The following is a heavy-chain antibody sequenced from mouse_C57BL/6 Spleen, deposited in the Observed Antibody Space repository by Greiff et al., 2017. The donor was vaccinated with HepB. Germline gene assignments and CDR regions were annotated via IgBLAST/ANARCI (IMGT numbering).Heavy chain of an antibody. V-gene: IGHV6-3*01. CDR1: GFTFSNYW. J-gene: IGHJ1*03. CDR3: TRYYYGSSPLV. Sequence: EVHLVESGGGLVQPGGSMKLSCVASGFTFSNYWMNWVRQSPEKGLEWVAQIRLKSDNYATHYAESVKGRFTISRDDSKSSVYLQMNNLRAEDTGIYYCTRYYYGSSPLVWGTGTTVTVSS. D-gene: IGHD1-1*01. CDR2: IRLKSDNYAT.